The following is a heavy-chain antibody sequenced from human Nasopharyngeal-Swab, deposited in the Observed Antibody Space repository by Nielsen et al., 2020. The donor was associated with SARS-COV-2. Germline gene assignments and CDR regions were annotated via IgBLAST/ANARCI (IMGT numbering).Heavy chain of an antibody. CDR3: ARLPGDV. CDR2: IYGDGST. V-gene: IGHV3-66*04. Sequence: GESLKLPCAASGFTFSNFAMSWVRQAPGKGLEWVSVIYGDGSTYYADSVKGRFTISRDNSKNTLYFQMNSLRDEDTAVYYCARLPGDVWGQGTPVIVSS. J-gene: IGHJ6*02. CDR1: GFTFSNFA.